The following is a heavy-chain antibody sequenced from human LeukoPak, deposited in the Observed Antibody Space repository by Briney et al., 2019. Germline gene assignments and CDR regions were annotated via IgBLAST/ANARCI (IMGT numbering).Heavy chain of an antibody. V-gene: IGHV4-30-4*08. D-gene: IGHD3-22*01. Sequence: PSQTLSLTCTVSGGSISSGDYYWSWIRQPPGKGLEWIGYIYYSGSTYYNPSLKSRVTISVDTSKNQFSRKLSTETAADTAVYYCARVALYYYDSSGYYSDAFDIWGQGTMVTVSS. CDR3: ARVALYYYDSSGYYSDAFDI. CDR1: GGSISSGDYY. CDR2: IYYSGST. J-gene: IGHJ3*02.